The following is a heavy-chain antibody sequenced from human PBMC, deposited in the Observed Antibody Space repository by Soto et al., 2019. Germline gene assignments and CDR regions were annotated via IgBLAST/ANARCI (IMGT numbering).Heavy chain of an antibody. V-gene: IGHV4-4*02. CDR3: ATVRRGAYGYPEYFHD. D-gene: IGHD5-12*01. CDR1: GDSISSSNW. CDR2: IYHGGNT. J-gene: IGHJ1*01. Sequence: QVQLQESGPGLVKPSGTLSLTCAVSGDSISSSNWWTWVRQPPGKGLEWIGQIYHGGNTNYNPSLKFRSTKSVDKSMNHVSLKLNSVTAADTAVYYCATVRRGAYGYPEYFHDWGQGTLVTVSS.